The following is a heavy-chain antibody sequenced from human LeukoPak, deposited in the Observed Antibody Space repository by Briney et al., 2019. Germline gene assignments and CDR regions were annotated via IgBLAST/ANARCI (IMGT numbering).Heavy chain of an antibody. Sequence: GGSLRLSCAASGFTFDDYGMHWVRQAPGKGLEWVSGISWNSGSIGYADSVKGRFTISRDNAKNSLYLQMNSLRAEDTALYYCAKDRGGYRYSSYYFDYWGQGTLVTVSS. D-gene: IGHD5-18*01. CDR3: AKDRGGYRYSSYYFDY. V-gene: IGHV3-9*01. CDR1: GFTFDDYG. J-gene: IGHJ4*02. CDR2: ISWNSGSI.